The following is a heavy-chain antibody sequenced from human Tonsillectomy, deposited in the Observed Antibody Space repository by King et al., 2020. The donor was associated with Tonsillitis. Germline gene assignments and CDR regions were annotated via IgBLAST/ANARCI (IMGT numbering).Heavy chain of an antibody. Sequence: QLQESGPGLVKPSETLSLTCTVSSGSISGYYWSWIRQPPGKGLEWFGYIYYSGSTNYNPSLESRVTISVDTSKNQFSLKLNSVTAADTAVYYCARGSGYSSGWHSVSPGYFDYWGQGTLVTVSS. V-gene: IGHV4-59*01. CDR2: IYYSGST. D-gene: IGHD6-25*01. J-gene: IGHJ4*02. CDR3: ARGSGYSSGWHSVSPGYFDY. CDR1: SGSISGYY.